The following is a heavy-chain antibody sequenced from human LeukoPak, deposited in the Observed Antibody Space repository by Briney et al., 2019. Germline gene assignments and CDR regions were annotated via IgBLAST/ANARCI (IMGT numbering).Heavy chain of an antibody. D-gene: IGHD6-13*01. Sequence: ASVTISCKASGYTFTSYYIHWVRQAPGQGLEWMGIINPSGGSTTYAQKFQGRVAMTRDTSTSRVYMEVSSLRSEDTAVYYCARTYSSSDEFDYWGQGTLVTVSS. CDR2: INPSGGST. CDR3: ARTYSSSDEFDY. J-gene: IGHJ4*02. CDR1: GYTFTSYY. V-gene: IGHV1-46*01.